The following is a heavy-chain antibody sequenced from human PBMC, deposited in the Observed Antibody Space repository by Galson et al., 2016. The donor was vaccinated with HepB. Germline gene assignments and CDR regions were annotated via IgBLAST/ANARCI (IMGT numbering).Heavy chain of an antibody. V-gene: IGHV1-18*04. CDR2: ISANNGNT. CDR1: GYTFTNYG. J-gene: IGHJ4*02. D-gene: IGHD5-18*01. Sequence: SVKVSCKASGYTFTNYGITWVRQAPGQGLDWMGCISANNGNTNYAQKLQGRVTMTTDTSTSTAYMELRSLRSDDTAVYYCARDRGYSYDYFFDYWGQGTLVSVSS. CDR3: ARDRGYSYDYFFDY.